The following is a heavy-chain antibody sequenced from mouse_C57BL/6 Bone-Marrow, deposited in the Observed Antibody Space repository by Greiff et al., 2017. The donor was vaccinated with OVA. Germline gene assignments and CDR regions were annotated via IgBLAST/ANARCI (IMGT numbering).Heavy chain of an antibody. CDR3: ARPYDGYSAWFAY. Sequence: EVNVVESGGGLVQPGGSLKLSCAASGFTFSDYYMYWVRQTPEKRLEWVAYISNGGGSTYYPDTVKGRFTISRDNAKNTLYLQMSRLKSEDTAMYYCARPYDGYSAWFAYWGQGTLVTVSA. D-gene: IGHD2-3*01. CDR1: GFTFSDYY. J-gene: IGHJ3*01. CDR2: ISNGGGST. V-gene: IGHV5-12*01.